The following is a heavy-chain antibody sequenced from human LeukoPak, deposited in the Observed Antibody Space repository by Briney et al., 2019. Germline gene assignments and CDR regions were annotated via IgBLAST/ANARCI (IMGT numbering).Heavy chain of an antibody. V-gene: IGHV3-74*01. CDR3: ARDRGDDILTGYYKSPRSFYYYYGMDV. CDR2: INSDGSST. Sequence: GGSLRLSCAASGFTFSSYWMHWVRQAPGKGLVWVSRINSDGSSTSYADSVKCRFTISRDNAKNTLYLQMNSLRAEDTAVYYCARDRGDDILTGYYKSPRSFYYYYGMDVWGQGTTVTVSS. CDR1: GFTFSSYW. J-gene: IGHJ6*02. D-gene: IGHD3-9*01.